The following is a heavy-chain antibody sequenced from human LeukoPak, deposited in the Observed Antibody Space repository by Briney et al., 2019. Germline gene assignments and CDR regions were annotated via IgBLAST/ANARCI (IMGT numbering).Heavy chain of an antibody. CDR3: AKDKSSWYETTYDYYMDV. V-gene: IGHV3-30*02. CDR2: IRYDGSNK. CDR1: GFPFSTYG. D-gene: IGHD6-13*01. Sequence: PGGSLRLSCAASGFPFSTYGMHWVRQAPGKGLEWVAFIRYDGSNKYYVDSVKGRFTISRDNSKNTLYLQMNSLRAEDTAVYYCAKDKSSWYETTYDYYMDVWGKGTTVTVSS. J-gene: IGHJ6*03.